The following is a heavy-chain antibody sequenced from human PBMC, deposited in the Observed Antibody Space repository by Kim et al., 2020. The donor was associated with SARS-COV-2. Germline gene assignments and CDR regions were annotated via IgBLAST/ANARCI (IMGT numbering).Heavy chain of an antibody. D-gene: IGHD3-9*01. CDR3: AKGIFPPRGLYYFYYGM. J-gene: IGHJ6*01. Sequence: GGSLRLSCAASEFTFSTYGMHWVRQAPGKGLEWVAVISFDGSNKYYADSVKGRFTISRDNSKNTLYLQMNSPRAEDTAVYYCAKGIFPPRGLYYFYYGM. CDR2: ISFDGSNK. V-gene: IGHV3-30*18. CDR1: EFTFSTYG.